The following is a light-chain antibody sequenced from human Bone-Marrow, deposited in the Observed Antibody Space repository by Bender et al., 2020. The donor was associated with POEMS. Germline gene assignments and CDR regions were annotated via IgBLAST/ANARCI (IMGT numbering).Light chain of an antibody. J-gene: IGLJ3*02. CDR2: GYN. V-gene: IGLV1-40*01. CDR3: SSKRSVSTWV. Sequence: QSVLTPPPSVSGAPGQRVTISCTGSSSNTGSGYDINWYQHLPGTAPKLLIYGYNNRPSGVPDRFSGSKSGTSASLAITGLQAEDEADYYCSSKRSVSTWVFGGGTHLTVL. CDR1: SSNTGSGYD.